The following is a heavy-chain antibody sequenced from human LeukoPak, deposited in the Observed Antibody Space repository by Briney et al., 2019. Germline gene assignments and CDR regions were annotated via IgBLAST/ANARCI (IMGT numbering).Heavy chain of an antibody. V-gene: IGHV1-2*02. Sequence: ASVKVSCKASGYTFTGCYMHWVRQAPGQGLEWMGWINPNSGGTNYAQKFQGRVTMTRDTSISTAYMELSRLRSDDTAVYYCARGRIAARPSWFDPWGQGTLVTVSS. CDR2: INPNSGGT. CDR3: ARGRIAARPSWFDP. CDR1: GYTFTGCY. D-gene: IGHD6-6*01. J-gene: IGHJ5*02.